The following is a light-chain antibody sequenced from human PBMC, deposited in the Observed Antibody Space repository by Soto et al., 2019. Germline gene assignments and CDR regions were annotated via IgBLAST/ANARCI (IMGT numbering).Light chain of an antibody. CDR1: SGDIGGYNY. Sequence: QSVLTQPASVSGSPGQSITISCAGTSGDIGGYNYVSWYQQHPGKAPKVMIYEVSNRPSGVSYRFSGSKSGNTASLTISGLQAEDEADYYCNSYTGSGIVFGTGTKVTVL. CDR2: EVS. J-gene: IGLJ1*01. CDR3: NSYTGSGIV. V-gene: IGLV2-14*01.